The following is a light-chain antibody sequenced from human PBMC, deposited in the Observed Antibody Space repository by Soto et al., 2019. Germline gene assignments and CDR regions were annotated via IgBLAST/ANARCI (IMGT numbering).Light chain of an antibody. CDR3: QQWRT. CDR2: GAS. J-gene: IGKJ1*01. Sequence: EIVLTQSPGTLSLSPGERATLSCRASQSVSSSYLVWYQQKPGQAPRLLIYGASSRATGIPDRFSGSGSGTDFTLTISRLEPEDFAVYYCQQWRTFGQGTKVDIK. V-gene: IGKV3-20*01. CDR1: QSVSSSY.